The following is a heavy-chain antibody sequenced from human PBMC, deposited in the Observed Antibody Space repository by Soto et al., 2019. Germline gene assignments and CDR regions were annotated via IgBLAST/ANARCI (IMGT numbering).Heavy chain of an antibody. Sequence: QITLKESGPPLVKPTQTLTLTCTFSGFSLNTRGVGVGWIRQPPGKALEWLAFLYWDDDTRYSPSLKSRLTLTKDTSKNQVVLKITNTDPVDTATYYCAHSRHSVIIMDYWGQGTLITVSS. J-gene: IGHJ4*02. CDR3: AHSRHSVIIMDY. CDR1: GFSLNTRGVG. D-gene: IGHD3-3*01. CDR2: LYWDDDT. V-gene: IGHV2-5*02.